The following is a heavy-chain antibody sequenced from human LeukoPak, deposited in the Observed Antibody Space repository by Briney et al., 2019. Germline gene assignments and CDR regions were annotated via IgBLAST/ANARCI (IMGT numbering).Heavy chain of an antibody. V-gene: IGHV1-2*04. Sequence: GASVKVSCKASGYTFTGYYMHWVRRAPGQGLEWMGWINPNSGGTNYAQKFQGWVTMTRDTSISTAYMELSRLRSDDTAVYYCARARYCSGGSCATFDYWGQGTLVTVSS. CDR3: ARARYCSGGSCATFDY. D-gene: IGHD2-15*01. J-gene: IGHJ4*02. CDR2: INPNSGGT. CDR1: GYTFTGYY.